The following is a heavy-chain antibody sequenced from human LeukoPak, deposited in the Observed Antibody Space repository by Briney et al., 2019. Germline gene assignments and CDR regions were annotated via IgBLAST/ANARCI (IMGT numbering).Heavy chain of an antibody. Sequence: GGSLRLSCAASGFSFTTYAMSWVRQGPGKGLEWVSTVSGSGGRTFYADSVKGRFTISKDNTKKILYLQMSSLRAEDTAVYYCAKDLINRIEAVGPIDYWGQGTLVTVSS. D-gene: IGHD6-13*01. J-gene: IGHJ4*02. CDR2: VSGSGGRT. V-gene: IGHV3-23*01. CDR1: GFSFTTYA. CDR3: AKDLINRIEAVGPIDY.